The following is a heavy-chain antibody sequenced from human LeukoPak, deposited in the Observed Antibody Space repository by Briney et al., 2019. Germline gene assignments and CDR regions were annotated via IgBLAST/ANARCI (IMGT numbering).Heavy chain of an antibody. J-gene: IGHJ4*02. V-gene: IGHV3-53*01. CDR3: ARSGEMILEWYTPYYFDY. D-gene: IGHD3-3*01. Sequence: GGSLRLSCVASGFTVSTNYMSWVRQAPGKGLEWVSVIYRDGSTFYADSVKGRFTISRDNAKNSLYLQMNSLRAEDTAVYYCARSGEMILEWYTPYYFDYWGQGTLVTVSS. CDR2: IYRDGST. CDR1: GFTVSTNY.